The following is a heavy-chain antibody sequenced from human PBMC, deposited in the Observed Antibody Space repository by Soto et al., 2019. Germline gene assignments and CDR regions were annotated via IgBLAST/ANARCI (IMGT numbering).Heavy chain of an antibody. J-gene: IGHJ4*02. CDR2: IWYDGSNK. Sequence: GGSLRLSCAASGFTFSSYGMHWVRQAPGKGLEWVAVIWYDGSNKYYADSVKGRFTISRDNSKNTLYLQMNSLRAEDTAVYYCARGYYDSSGYYLFDYWGQGTLVTVSS. V-gene: IGHV3-33*01. D-gene: IGHD3-22*01. CDR3: ARGYYDSSGYYLFDY. CDR1: GFTFSSYG.